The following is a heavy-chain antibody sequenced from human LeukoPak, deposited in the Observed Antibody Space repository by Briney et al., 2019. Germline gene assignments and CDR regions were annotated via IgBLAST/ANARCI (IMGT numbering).Heavy chain of an antibody. V-gene: IGHV1-24*01. J-gene: IGHJ4*02. CDR1: GYTLTELS. D-gene: IGHD3-22*01. CDR2: FDPEDGET. CDR3: ARHSTTYYYDSSGYYYPSWVDY. Sequence: GASVKVSCKVSGYTLTELSMHWVRQAPGKGLEWMGGFDPEDGETIYAQKFQGRVTMTEDTSTDTAYMELSGLRSEDTAVYYCARHSTTYYYDSSGYYYPSWVDYWGQGTLVTVSS.